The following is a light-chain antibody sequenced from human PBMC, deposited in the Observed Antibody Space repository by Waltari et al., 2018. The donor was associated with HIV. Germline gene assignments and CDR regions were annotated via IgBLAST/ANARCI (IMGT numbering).Light chain of an antibody. J-gene: IGKJ2*01. CDR1: QSVRSY. CDR2: GSA. Sequence: EIVMTQSPLTLSVSPGERATLSCRASQSVRSYIAWYQQKPGQTPRLLIYGSATRATGIPARFSGSGSGTEFSLTISSLQSEDFAVYYCQQYVNWPPYTFGQGTKLEIK. V-gene: IGKV3-15*01. CDR3: QQYVNWPPYT.